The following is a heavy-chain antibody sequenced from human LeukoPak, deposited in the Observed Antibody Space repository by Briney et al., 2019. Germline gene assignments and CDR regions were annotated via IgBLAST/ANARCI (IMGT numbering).Heavy chain of an antibody. V-gene: IGHV4-4*07. Sequence: SETLSLTCIVSGGSISSRHWSWIRQPAGKGLEWIGHIYSSGSSYYNPSLKSRVTISVDTSKNQFSLKLSSVTAADTAVYYCARDAVTGRVVDYWGQGTLVTVSS. D-gene: IGHD1-20*01. J-gene: IGHJ4*02. CDR1: GGSISSRH. CDR3: ARDAVTGRVVDY. CDR2: IYSSGSS.